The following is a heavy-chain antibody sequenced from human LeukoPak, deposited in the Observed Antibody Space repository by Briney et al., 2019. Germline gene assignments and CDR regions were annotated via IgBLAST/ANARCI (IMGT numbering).Heavy chain of an antibody. Sequence: SETLSLTCSVSGGSSSNYYWSWIRQPPGRGLEWIGYIYYSGSTYYNPSLKSRVTISVDTSKNQFSLKLSSVTAADTAVYYCARDGRTGGYFDYWGQGTLVTVSS. CDR1: GGSSSNYY. V-gene: IGHV4-59*12. CDR2: IYYSGST. CDR3: ARDGRTGGYFDY. J-gene: IGHJ4*02. D-gene: IGHD1-14*01.